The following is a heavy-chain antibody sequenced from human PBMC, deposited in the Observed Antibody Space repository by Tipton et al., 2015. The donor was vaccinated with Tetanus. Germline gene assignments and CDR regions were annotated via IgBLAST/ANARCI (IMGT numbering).Heavy chain of an antibody. CDR2: IWNNGNKK. V-gene: IGHV3-33*01. J-gene: IGHJ4*02. CDR3: AREPYIDGWRGFDY. D-gene: IGHD5-24*01. CDR1: GFPFSEYG. Sequence: SLRLSCVASGFPFSEYGMHWVRQAPGKALEWVAIIWNNGNKKYYAESVRGRFTVSRDNSKNTLYLEVNSLTTEDTAIYSCAREPYIDGWRGFDYWGQGTLVSVSS.